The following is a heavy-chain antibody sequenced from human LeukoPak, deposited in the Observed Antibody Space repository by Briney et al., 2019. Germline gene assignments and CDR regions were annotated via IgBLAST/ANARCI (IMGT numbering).Heavy chain of an antibody. CDR1: GFTFTSYW. V-gene: IGHV3-74*01. Sequence: GGSLRLSCAASGFTFTSYWMHWVRQAPGKGLVWLSRINSDGTITSYADSLEGRFTISRDNAKNTVYLQMNSLRAEDTAVYYCARPGVGFDYWGQGALVTVSS. CDR2: INSDGTIT. CDR3: ARPGVGFDY. J-gene: IGHJ4*02.